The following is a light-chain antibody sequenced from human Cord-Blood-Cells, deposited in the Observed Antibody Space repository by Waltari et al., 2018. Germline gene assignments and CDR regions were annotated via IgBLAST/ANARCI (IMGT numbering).Light chain of an antibody. CDR1: QSVSSSY. J-gene: IGKJ2*01. CDR2: GAS. V-gene: IGKV3-20*01. CDR3: QQYGSSPQT. Sequence: EIVLTQSPGTLSLSPGDRATLSCRVSQSVSSSYLAWYQQKPGQAPRLLIYGASSRATGIPDRFSGSGSGTDFTLTISRLEPEDFAVYYCQQYGSSPQTFGQGTKLEIK.